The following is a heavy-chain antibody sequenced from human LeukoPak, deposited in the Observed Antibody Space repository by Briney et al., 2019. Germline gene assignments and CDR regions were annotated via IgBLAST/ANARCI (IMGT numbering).Heavy chain of an antibody. CDR2: IHPGDFDT. J-gene: IGHJ4*02. D-gene: IGHD2-15*01. V-gene: IGHV5-51*01. CDR3: ARHAGYCTGGKCYSFYYFDY. Sequence: PGESLKISCKASGYTFTNYWIGWVRHTPGKGLEWMGIIHPGDFDTRYRTSFQGQVTMSVDESTSTAYLHWTSLKASDTAIYYCARHAGYCTGGKCYSFYYFDYWGQGTLVTVSS. CDR1: GYTFTNYW.